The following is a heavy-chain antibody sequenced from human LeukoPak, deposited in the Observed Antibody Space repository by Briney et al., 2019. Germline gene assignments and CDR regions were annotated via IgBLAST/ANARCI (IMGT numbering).Heavy chain of an antibody. CDR1: GYSISSGYY. CDR2: IYYSGTT. J-gene: IGHJ1*01. V-gene: IGHV4-38-2*02. D-gene: IGHD3-10*01. Sequence: PSETLSLTCTVSGYSISSGYYWGWIRQPPGKGLEWIGSIYYSGTTYYNPSLKSRVTISVDTSKNQFSLKLSSVTAADTAVYYCAREGWFGEIKYFQHWGQGTLVTVSS. CDR3: AREGWFGEIKYFQH.